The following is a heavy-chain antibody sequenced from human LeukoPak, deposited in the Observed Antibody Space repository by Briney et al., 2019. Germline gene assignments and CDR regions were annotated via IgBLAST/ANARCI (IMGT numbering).Heavy chain of an antibody. D-gene: IGHD3-10*01. J-gene: IGHJ4*02. CDR3: ARGPLGGYGSGSQADY. CDR1: GYTFTGYY. Sequence: GASVKVSCKASGYTFTGYYMHWVRQAPGQGLEWMGWINPNSGGTNYAQKFQGRVTMTRDTSISTAYMELSRLRSDDTAVYYCARGPLGGYGSGSQADYWGQGTLVTVSS. CDR2: INPNSGGT. V-gene: IGHV1-2*02.